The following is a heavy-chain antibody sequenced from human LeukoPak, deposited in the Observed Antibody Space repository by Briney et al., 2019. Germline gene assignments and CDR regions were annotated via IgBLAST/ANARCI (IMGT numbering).Heavy chain of an antibody. CDR3: ASGITIFGVVPPDY. D-gene: IGHD3-3*01. CDR1: GYTFTGHY. J-gene: IGHJ4*02. V-gene: IGHV1-2*02. Sequence: GASVKVSCKASGYTFTGHYMHWVRRAPGQGLEWMGWINPNSGGTNYAQKFQGRVTMTRDTSISTAYMELSRLRSDDTAVYYCASGITIFGVVPPDYWGQGTLVTVSS. CDR2: INPNSGGT.